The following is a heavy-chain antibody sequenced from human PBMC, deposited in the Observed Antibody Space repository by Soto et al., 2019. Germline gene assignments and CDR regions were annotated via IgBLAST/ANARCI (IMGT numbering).Heavy chain of an antibody. V-gene: IGHV1-69*08. Sequence: QVQLVQSGAEVKKPGSSVKVSCKASGGTFSSYTISWVRQAPGQGLEWMGRIIPILGIANYAQKFQGRVTITADKSTSTAYMELSNLRSEDTAVYYCARDAGTYYYDSSGYPHQGWGQGTLVTVSS. J-gene: IGHJ4*02. D-gene: IGHD3-22*01. CDR1: GGTFSSYT. CDR2: IIPILGIA. CDR3: ARDAGTYYYDSSGYPHQG.